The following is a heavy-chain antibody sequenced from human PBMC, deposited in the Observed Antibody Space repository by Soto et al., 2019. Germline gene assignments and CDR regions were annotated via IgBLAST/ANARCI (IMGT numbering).Heavy chain of an antibody. D-gene: IGHD3-22*01. CDR2: IIPIFGTA. Sequence: GASVKVSCKASGGTFSSYAISWVRQAPGQGLEWMGGIIPIFGTANYAQKFQGRVTITADKSTSTAYMELSSLRSEDTAVYYCAREAPRNNYYDSSGYFDYWGQGTLVTVSS. CDR1: GGTFSSYA. V-gene: IGHV1-69*06. J-gene: IGHJ4*02. CDR3: AREAPRNNYYDSSGYFDY.